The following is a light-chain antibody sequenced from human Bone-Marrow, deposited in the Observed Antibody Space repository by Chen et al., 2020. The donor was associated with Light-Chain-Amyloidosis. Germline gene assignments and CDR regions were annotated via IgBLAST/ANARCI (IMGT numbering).Light chain of an antibody. CDR3: QSYQGSSQGV. J-gene: IGLJ3*02. CDR1: SGSIATNY. CDR2: EDD. V-gene: IGLV6-57*01. Sequence: NFMLTQPHSVSESPGKTVIISCTRSSGSIATNYVQWYQQRPGSSPTTVIYEDDQRPSGVPDRFSCSIDRSSNSASLTISGLKTKDEADYYCQSYQGSSQGVFGGGTKLTVL.